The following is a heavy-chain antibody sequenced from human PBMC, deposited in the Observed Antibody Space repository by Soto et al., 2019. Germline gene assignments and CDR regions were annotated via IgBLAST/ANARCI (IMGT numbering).Heavy chain of an antibody. Sequence: SETLSLTCTVSGGSISSYYWSWIRQPPGKGLEWIGYIYYSGSTNYNPSLKSRVTISVDTSKNQFSLKLSSVTAADTAVYYCARSYGYCSGGSCYYFDYWGQGTLVTVSS. CDR2: IYYSGST. CDR3: ARSYGYCSGGSCYYFDY. J-gene: IGHJ4*02. D-gene: IGHD2-15*01. V-gene: IGHV4-59*08. CDR1: GGSISSYY.